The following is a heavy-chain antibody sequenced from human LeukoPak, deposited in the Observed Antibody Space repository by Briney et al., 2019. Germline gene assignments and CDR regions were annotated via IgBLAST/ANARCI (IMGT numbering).Heavy chain of an antibody. CDR3: ARHYYDTSGYLYYFGY. Sequence: SETLSLTCAVYGGSFSGYYWSWIRQPPGKGLEWIGEINHSGSTNYNPSLKSRVTISVETSYNQFSLQLTSVTAADTALYYCARHYYDTSGYLYYFGYWGQGTLVTVSS. D-gene: IGHD3-22*01. V-gene: IGHV4-34*01. CDR1: GGSFSGYY. J-gene: IGHJ4*02. CDR2: INHSGST.